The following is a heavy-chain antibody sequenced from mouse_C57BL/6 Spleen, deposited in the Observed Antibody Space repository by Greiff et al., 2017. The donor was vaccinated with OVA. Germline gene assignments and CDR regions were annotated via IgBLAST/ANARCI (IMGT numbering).Heavy chain of an antibody. J-gene: IGHJ2*01. D-gene: IGHD6-1*01. CDR2: INPYNGGT. V-gene: IGHV1-19*01. CDR3: AKEQSPYFDY. Sequence: VQLQQSGPVLVKPGASVKMSCKASGYTFTDYYMNWVQQSPGKSLEWIGVINPYNGGTSYNQKFKGKATLTVDKSSSTAYMELNSLTSEDSAVYYCAKEQSPYFDYWGQGTTLTVSS. CDR1: GYTFTDYY.